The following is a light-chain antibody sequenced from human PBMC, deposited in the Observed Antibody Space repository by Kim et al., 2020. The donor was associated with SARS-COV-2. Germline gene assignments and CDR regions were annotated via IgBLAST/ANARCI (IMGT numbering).Light chain of an antibody. J-gene: IGKJ1*01. Sequence: EIILTQSPATLSVSPGERVTLSCRASQNINTNLAWYQHKPGQAPRLVMHGASARATDVPARFSGSGSGTEFTLSISSLQSEDFALYFCLQYKNLLTFGQGTKVDIK. CDR2: GAS. CDR1: QNINTN. CDR3: LQYKNLLT. V-gene: IGKV3-15*01.